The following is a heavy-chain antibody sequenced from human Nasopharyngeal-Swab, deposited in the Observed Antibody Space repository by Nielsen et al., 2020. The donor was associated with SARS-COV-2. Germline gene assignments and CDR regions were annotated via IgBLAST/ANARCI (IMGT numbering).Heavy chain of an antibody. CDR1: GFTFSSYA. J-gene: IGHJ6*02. CDR3: AISFGESLMDV. CDR2: ISYDGSNK. V-gene: IGHV3-30-3*01. D-gene: IGHD3-10*01. Sequence: GESLKISCAASGFTFSSYAMHWVRQAPGKGLEWVAVISYDGSNKYYADSVKGRFTISRDNSKNTLYLQMNSLSAEDTAVYYCAISFGESLMDVWGQGTTVTVSS.